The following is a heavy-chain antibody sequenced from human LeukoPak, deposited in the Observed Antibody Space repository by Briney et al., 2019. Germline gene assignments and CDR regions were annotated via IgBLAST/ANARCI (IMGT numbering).Heavy chain of an antibody. D-gene: IGHD1-26*01. J-gene: IGHJ4*02. CDR1: GFTFSSYG. V-gene: IGHV3-33*06. CDR3: AKEKSPPFSGSYHYYFDY. CDR2: IWYDGSNK. Sequence: GGSLRLSCAASGFTFSSYGMHWVRQAPGKGLGWVAVIWYDGSNKYYADSVKGRFTISRDNSKNTLYLQMNSLRAEDTAVYYCAKEKSPPFSGSYHYYFDYWGQGTLVTVSS.